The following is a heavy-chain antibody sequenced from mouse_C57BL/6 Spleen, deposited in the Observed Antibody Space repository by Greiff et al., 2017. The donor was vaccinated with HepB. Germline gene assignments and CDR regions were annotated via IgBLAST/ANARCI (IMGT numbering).Heavy chain of an antibody. CDR1: GYTFTSYT. Sequence: ESGAELARPGASVKMSCKASGYTFTSYTMHWVKQRPGQGLEWIGYINPSSGYTKYNQKFKDKATLTADKSSSTAYMQLSSLTSEDSAVYYCARDYGSSSWFAYWGQGTLVTVSA. D-gene: IGHD1-1*01. CDR3: ARDYGSSSWFAY. CDR2: INPSSGYT. J-gene: IGHJ3*01. V-gene: IGHV1-4*01.